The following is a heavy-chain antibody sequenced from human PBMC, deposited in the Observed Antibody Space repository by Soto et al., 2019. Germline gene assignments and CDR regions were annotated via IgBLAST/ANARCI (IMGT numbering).Heavy chain of an antibody. CDR2: IYYSGST. CDR3: ARDQGIAVAVFDY. J-gene: IGHJ4*02. D-gene: IGHD6-19*01. Sequence: ASETLSLTCAVSGGSATSGSYYLRWIRPPPGKGLEWIGYIYYSGSTNYNPSLKSRVTISVDTSKNQISLKLRSVTAADTAVYYCARDQGIAVAVFDYWGQGTLVTVSS. CDR1: GGSATSGSYY. V-gene: IGHV4-61*01.